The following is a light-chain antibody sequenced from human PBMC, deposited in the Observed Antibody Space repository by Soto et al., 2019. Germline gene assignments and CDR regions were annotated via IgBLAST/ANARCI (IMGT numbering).Light chain of an antibody. Sequence: QSALTQPASVSGSPGQWITISCTGTSSDVGGYNYVSWYQQHPGKAHKLMIYEVSNRPSGVSNRFSGSKSGNTASLTIYGLQAEDEADYYCSSYTSSSFPWVFGGGTKLTVL. J-gene: IGLJ3*02. CDR3: SSYTSSSFPWV. CDR2: EVS. V-gene: IGLV2-14*01. CDR1: SSDVGGYNY.